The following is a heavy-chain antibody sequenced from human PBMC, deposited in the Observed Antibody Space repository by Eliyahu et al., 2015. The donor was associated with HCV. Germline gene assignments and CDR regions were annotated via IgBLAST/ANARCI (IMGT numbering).Heavy chain of an antibody. J-gene: IGHJ6*02. CDR1: GFTVSSNY. Sequence: EVQLVESGGGLVQPGGSLRLSCAASGFTVSSNYMSWVRQXPGKGLEWVSVIYSGGSTYYADSVKGRFTISRDNSKNTLYLQMNSLRAEDTAVYYCARDLYLGYCSSTSCTSGPYGMDVWGQGTTVTVSS. V-gene: IGHV3-66*02. CDR2: IYSGGST. D-gene: IGHD2-2*01. CDR3: ARDLYLGYCSSTSCTSGPYGMDV.